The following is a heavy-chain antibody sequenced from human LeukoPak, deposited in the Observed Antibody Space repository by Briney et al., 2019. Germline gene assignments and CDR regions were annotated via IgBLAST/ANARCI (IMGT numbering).Heavy chain of an antibody. Sequence: GGSLRLSCAASTFTFSSYWMSWVRQAPGKGLEWVATIKDDGSEKYYVDSVSGRLTISRDNAKNSLYLQMNSLRAEDMAVYYCARGGTYQNWFDRWGQGTLVTVS. CDR1: TFTFSSYW. J-gene: IGHJ5*02. CDR2: IKDDGSEK. V-gene: IGHV3-7*01. D-gene: IGHD3-16*01. CDR3: ARGGTYQNWFDR.